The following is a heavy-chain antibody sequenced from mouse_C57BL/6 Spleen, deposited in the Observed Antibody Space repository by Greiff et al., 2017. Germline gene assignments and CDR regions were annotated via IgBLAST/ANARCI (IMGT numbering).Heavy chain of an antibody. V-gene: IGHV5-9*01. D-gene: IGHD4-1*01. CDR2: ISGGGGNT. Sequence: EVQRVESGGGLVKPGGSLKLSCAASGFTFSSYTMSWVRQTPEKRLEWVATISGGGGNTYYPDSVKGRFTISRDNAKSTLYLQMSSLRSEDTALYYCARHDWDYFDYWGQGTTLTVSS. CDR3: ARHDWDYFDY. CDR1: GFTFSSYT. J-gene: IGHJ2*01.